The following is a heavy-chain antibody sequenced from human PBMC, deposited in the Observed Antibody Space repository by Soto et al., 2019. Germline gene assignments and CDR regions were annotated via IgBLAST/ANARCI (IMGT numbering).Heavy chain of an antibody. J-gene: IGHJ6*02. CDR3: AKDIVVVPATIRDYYYYGMDV. Sequence: ALRLSCAASGFTFSSYGMHWVRQAPGKGLGWVAARSYDGSNKYYADSVKGRFTISRDNSKNTLYLQMNRLRAGDTAVYYCAKDIVVVPATIRDYYYYGMDVWGQGTTVTVSS. D-gene: IGHD2-2*02. V-gene: IGHV3-30*18. CDR1: GFTFSSYG. CDR2: RSYDGSNK.